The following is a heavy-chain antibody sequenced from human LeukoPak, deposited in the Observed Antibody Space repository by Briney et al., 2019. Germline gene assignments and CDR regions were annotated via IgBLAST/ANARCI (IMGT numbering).Heavy chain of an antibody. V-gene: IGHV4-39*01. CDR2: IFYSGST. D-gene: IGHD3-10*01. CDR3: ARQRQRIYSFDY. Sequence: PSETLSLTCTVSGGSISSSSYYWGWIRQPPGKGLEWIGYIFYSGSTYYNPSLKSRFTISVDTSKNQFSLKLSSVTAADTAVYFCARQRQRIYSFDYWGQGTLVTVSS. J-gene: IGHJ4*02. CDR1: GGSISSSSYY.